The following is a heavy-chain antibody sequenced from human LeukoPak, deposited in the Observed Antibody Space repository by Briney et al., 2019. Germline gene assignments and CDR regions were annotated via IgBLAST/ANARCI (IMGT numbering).Heavy chain of an antibody. D-gene: IGHD2-15*01. CDR2: IKHDGSET. J-gene: IGHJ4*02. V-gene: IGHV3-7*01. Sequence: GGSLRLSCAGSGFTFGGYAMSWVRQAPGKGLEWVANIKHDGSETFYVDSVEGRFTVSRDNAENSMYLQLNSPSAEDTAVYYCGRVISGAIDYWGQGTLVTVSS. CDR3: GRVISGAIDY. CDR1: GFTFGGYA.